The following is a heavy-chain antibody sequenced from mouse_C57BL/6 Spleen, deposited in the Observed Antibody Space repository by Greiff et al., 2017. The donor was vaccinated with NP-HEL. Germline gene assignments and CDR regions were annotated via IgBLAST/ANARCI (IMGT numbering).Heavy chain of an antibody. CDR1: GYTFTSYW. CDR3: ARGGYSNPAWFAY. Sequence: VQLQQSGTELVKPGASVKLSCRASGYTFTSYWMHWVKQRPGQGLEWIGNINPSNGGTNYNEKFKSKATLTVDKSSSTAYMQLSSLTSEDSAVYYCARGGYSNPAWFAYWGQGTLVTVSA. CDR2: INPSNGGT. D-gene: IGHD2-5*01. V-gene: IGHV1-53*01. J-gene: IGHJ3*01.